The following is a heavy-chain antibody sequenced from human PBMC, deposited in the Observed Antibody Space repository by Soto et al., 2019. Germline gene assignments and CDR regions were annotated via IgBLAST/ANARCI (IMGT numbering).Heavy chain of an antibody. J-gene: IGHJ3*02. CDR1: GGSISSYY. CDR2: IYTSGST. V-gene: IGHV4-4*07. D-gene: IGHD3-22*01. CDR3: ARDSGPTYHYDSSGYSEAFDI. Sequence: SETLSLTCTVSGGSISSYYWSWIRQPAGKGLEWIGRIYTSGSTNYNPSLKSRVTMSVDTSKNQFSLKLSSVTAADTAVYYCARDSGPTYHYDSSGYSEAFDIWGQGTMVT.